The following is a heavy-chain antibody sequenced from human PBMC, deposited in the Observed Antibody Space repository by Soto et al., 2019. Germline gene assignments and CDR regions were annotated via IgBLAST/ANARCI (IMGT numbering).Heavy chain of an antibody. CDR3: ARPQDFTNGVCYGLVQRYYYYYGMDV. CDR2: IIPIFGTA. Sequence: GASVKVSCKASGGTFSSYAISWVRQAPGQGLEWMGGIIPIFGTANYAQKFQGRVTITADESTSTAYMELSSLRSEDTAVYYCARPQDFTNGVCYGLVQRYYYYYGMDVWGQGTTVTVSS. CDR1: GGTFSSYA. J-gene: IGHJ6*02. D-gene: IGHD2-8*01. V-gene: IGHV1-69*13.